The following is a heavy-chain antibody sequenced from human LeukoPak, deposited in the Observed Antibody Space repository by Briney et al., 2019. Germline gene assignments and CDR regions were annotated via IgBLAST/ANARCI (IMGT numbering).Heavy chain of an antibody. CDR1: GGSISSGGYY. CDR2: IYYSGST. Sequence: PSQTLSLTCTVSGGSISSGGYYWSWIRQHPGKGLEWIGYIYYSGSTYYNPSLKSRVTISVDASKNQFSLKLSPVTAADTAVYYCARDRGYDFDYYYYGMDVWGQGTTVTVSS. J-gene: IGHJ6*02. CDR3: ARDRGYDFDYYYYGMDV. V-gene: IGHV4-31*03. D-gene: IGHD5-12*01.